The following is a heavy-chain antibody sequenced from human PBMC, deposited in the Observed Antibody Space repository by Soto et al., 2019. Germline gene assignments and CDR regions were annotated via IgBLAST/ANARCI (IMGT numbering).Heavy chain of an antibody. D-gene: IGHD3-16*01. CDR1: GFTFINYA. V-gene: IGHV3-23*01. J-gene: IGHJ4*02. Sequence: GGSLRLSCAASGFTFINYAMSWVRQAPGKGLEWVSAISGTGGDTYYADAVKGQFTISRDNSRNTLYLQMNSLRAEDTAVYYCADIGGYDSVGGAYWGQGALVTVSS. CDR3: ADIGGYDSVGGAY. CDR2: ISGTGGDT.